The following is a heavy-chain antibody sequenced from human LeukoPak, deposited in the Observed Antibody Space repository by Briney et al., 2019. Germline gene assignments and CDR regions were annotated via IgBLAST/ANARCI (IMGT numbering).Heavy chain of an antibody. CDR2: IKQDGSEK. V-gene: IGHV3-7*01. CDR1: GFTFSSYW. J-gene: IGHJ4*02. Sequence: GGSLRLSCAASGFTFSSYWMSWVRQAPGKGLEWVANIKQDGSEKYYVDSVKGRFTISRDNAKNSLYLQMNSLRAEDTAVYYCARARLRYFDDPEYYFDYWGQGTLVTVSS. D-gene: IGHD3-9*01. CDR3: ARARLRYFDDPEYYFDY.